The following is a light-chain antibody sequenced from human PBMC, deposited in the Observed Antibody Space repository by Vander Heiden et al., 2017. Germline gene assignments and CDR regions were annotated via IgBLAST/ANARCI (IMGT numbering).Light chain of an antibody. V-gene: IGKV1-12*01. J-gene: IGKJ5*01. Sequence: DIQMTQSPSSVSASVGDRVTITCRASQGTSTWLAWYQQKPGKAPKLLIFAASSLQSAVPSRFRGSASGTDFTLTISSLHPEDFATYYCQQTNSFPITFGQGTRLEIK. CDR2: AAS. CDR3: QQTNSFPIT. CDR1: QGTSTW.